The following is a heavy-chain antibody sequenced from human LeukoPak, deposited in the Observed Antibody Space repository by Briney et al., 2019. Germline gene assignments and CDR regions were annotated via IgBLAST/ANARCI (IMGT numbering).Heavy chain of an antibody. CDR1: GITFSNYA. V-gene: IGHV3-53*01. J-gene: IGHJ4*02. Sequence: GGSLRLSCVASGITFSNYAVSWVRQAPGKGLEWVSVIYSGGSTYYADSVKGRFTISRDNSKNTLYLQMNSLRAEDTAVYYCARGQRRLADYWSQGTLVTVSS. CDR2: IYSGGST. CDR3: ARGQRRLADY. D-gene: IGHD5-24*01.